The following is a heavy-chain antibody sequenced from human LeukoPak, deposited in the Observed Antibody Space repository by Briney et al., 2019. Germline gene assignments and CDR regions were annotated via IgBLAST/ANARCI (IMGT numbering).Heavy chain of an antibody. CDR3: AKAARSDSTDY. V-gene: IGHV3-30*18. J-gene: IGHJ4*02. Sequence: GGSLRLSCAASAFTFSSYGMHWVRQAPGKGLEWVALISYDGSDKDYAKSVKGRFTISRDNSKNTLYLQINSLRAEDTAVYYCAKAARSDSTDYWGQGTLVTVSS. D-gene: IGHD2-21*02. CDR2: ISYDGSDK. CDR1: AFTFSSYG.